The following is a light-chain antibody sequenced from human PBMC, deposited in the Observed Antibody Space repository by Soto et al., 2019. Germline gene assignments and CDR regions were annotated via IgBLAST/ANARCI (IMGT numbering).Light chain of an antibody. J-gene: IGLJ1*01. CDR2: DVS. Sequence: QSVLTQPASVSGSPGQSITISCTGTSSVVGGDNYVSWYQQHPGKAPKLMIYDVSNRPAGVSYRFSGSKSGNTASLTISGLQAEDEADYYCSSYTSSISYVFGTGTKVTVL. V-gene: IGLV2-14*01. CDR3: SSYTSSISYV. CDR1: SSVVGGDNY.